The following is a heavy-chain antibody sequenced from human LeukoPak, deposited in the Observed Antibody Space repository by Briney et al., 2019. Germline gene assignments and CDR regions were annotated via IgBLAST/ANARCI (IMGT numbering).Heavy chain of an antibody. CDR1: GFTFSSYA. D-gene: IGHD3-16*02. CDR3: ASPRLDYVWGTYLDY. V-gene: IGHV3-23*01. Sequence: GGSLRLSCAASGFTFSSYAMSWVRQAPGKGLEWGSAISGSGDGTYYTDSVKGRFTISRDNSKNTLYLQMNSLRAEDTAVYYCASPRLDYVWGTYLDYWGQGSLVTVSS. CDR2: ISGSGDGT. J-gene: IGHJ4*02.